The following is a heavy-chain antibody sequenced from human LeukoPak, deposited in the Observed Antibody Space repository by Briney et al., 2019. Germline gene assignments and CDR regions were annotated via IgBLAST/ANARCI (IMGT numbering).Heavy chain of an antibody. CDR2: IKQDGSEK. J-gene: IGHJ4*02. Sequence: PGGSLRLSCAASGFIFSSYWMSWVRQAPGKGLEWVANIKQDGSEKYYVDSVKGRFTISRDNAKNSLYLQMNSLRAEDTAVYYCARSDYDYVWGSYRYTGYFDYWGQGTLVTVSS. D-gene: IGHD3-16*02. CDR3: ARSDYDYVWGSYRYTGYFDY. CDR1: GFIFSSYW. V-gene: IGHV3-7*01.